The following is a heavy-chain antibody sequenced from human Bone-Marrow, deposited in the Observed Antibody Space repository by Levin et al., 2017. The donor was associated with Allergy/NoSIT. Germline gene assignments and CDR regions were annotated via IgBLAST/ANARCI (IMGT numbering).Heavy chain of an antibody. Sequence: SCAASGFTFSSYDMHWVRQATGKGLEWVSAIGTAGDTYYPGSVKGRFTISRENAKNSLYLQMNSLRAGDTAVYYCARGAVGSSGPSSYGYFDLWGRGTLVTVSS. D-gene: IGHD3-22*01. CDR3: ARGAVGSSGPSSYGYFDL. J-gene: IGHJ2*01. V-gene: IGHV3-13*01. CDR1: GFTFSSYD. CDR2: IGTAGDT.